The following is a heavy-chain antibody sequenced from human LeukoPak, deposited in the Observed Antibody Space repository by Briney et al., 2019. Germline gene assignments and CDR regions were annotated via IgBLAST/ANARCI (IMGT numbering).Heavy chain of an antibody. CDR1: GFTLSSYS. J-gene: IGHJ4*02. CDR3: ARDLEIYSSFPYYFDY. V-gene: IGHV3-21*01. D-gene: IGHD6-6*01. Sequence: PGGSLRLSCAASGFTLSSYSMNWVRQAPGKGLEWVSSISSSSSYIYYADSVKGRFTISRDNAKNSLYLQMNSLRAEDTAVYYCARDLEIYSSFPYYFDYWGQGTLITVSS. CDR2: ISSSSSYI.